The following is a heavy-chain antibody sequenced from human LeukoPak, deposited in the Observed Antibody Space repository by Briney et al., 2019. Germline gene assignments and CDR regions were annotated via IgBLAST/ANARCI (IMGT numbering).Heavy chain of an antibody. CDR1: GFTFSSYN. Sequence: MAGGSLRLSCAGSGFTFSSYNMNWVRQAPGKGLEWVSSISTSSIYIYYADSVKGRFTISRDNAKHSLFLQMNSLRAEDTAVYYCAQSGIVGATLIDAFDIWGQGTMVTVSS. CDR2: ISTSSIYI. J-gene: IGHJ3*02. CDR3: AQSGIVGATLIDAFDI. D-gene: IGHD1-26*01. V-gene: IGHV3-21*01.